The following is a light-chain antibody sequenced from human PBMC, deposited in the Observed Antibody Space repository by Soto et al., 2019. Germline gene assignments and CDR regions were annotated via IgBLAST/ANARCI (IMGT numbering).Light chain of an antibody. Sequence: EVVLTQSPATLSLSPGDRATLSCRASQSVGIYLAWYQQKPGQAPRLLIYDASNRVTGIPARFRGSGSGADFTLTISSLEPEYFALYYCQQRGDGPPLTFGGGTKVEIK. CDR2: DAS. V-gene: IGKV3-11*01. CDR1: QSVGIY. CDR3: QQRGDGPPLT. J-gene: IGKJ4*01.